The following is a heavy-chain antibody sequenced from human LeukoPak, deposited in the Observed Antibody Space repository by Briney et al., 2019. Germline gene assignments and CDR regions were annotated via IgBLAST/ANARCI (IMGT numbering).Heavy chain of an antibody. J-gene: IGHJ4*02. CDR3: AGGWNIDY. D-gene: IGHD1/OR15-1a*01. CDR2: IYYRGST. V-gene: IGHV4-39*01. Sequence: SETLSLTCTVSGGSISRSSYYWGWLRQSPGKGLEWIASIYYRGSTFYNPSLKSRVTISVDTSKDQFSLTLNSVTAADTAVYYCAGGWNIDYWGQGTLVTVSS. CDR1: GGSISRSSYY.